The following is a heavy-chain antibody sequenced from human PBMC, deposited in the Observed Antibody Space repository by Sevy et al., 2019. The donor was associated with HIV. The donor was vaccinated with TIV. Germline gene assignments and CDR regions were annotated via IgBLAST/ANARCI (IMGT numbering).Heavy chain of an antibody. CDR1: GFTFSNYG. CDR3: VKGGSISATGNDAFDI. CDR2: IHNSGDTT. Sequence: GGSLRLSCAASGFTFSNYGMNWVRQAPGKGLEWVSVIHNSGDTTYYADSVKGRFTISRYNSENTLYLQMNSLRAEDTAVYYCVKGGSISATGNDAFDIWGQGTMVTVSS. J-gene: IGHJ3*02. D-gene: IGHD6-13*01. V-gene: IGHV3-23*01.